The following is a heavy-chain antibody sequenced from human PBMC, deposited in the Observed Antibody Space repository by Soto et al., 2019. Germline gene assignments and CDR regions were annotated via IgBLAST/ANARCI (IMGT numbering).Heavy chain of an antibody. V-gene: IGHV3-33*06. Sequence: QVHLVESGGGVVQPGRSLRLSCAASGFTFSSYAMHWVRQAPGKGLEWVAVIRYDGSNKYYADSVKGRFTISRDDSKNTLNVQMNSLRAEDTAMYYCEKDFGSRYDFRGRYYVMDVWGQGTTVIVSS. J-gene: IGHJ6*02. CDR2: IRYDGSNK. D-gene: IGHD5-12*01. CDR3: EKDFGSRYDFRGRYYVMDV. CDR1: GFTFSSYA.